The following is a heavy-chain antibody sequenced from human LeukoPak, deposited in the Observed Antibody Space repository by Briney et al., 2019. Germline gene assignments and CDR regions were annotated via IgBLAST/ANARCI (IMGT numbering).Heavy chain of an antibody. CDR3: ARAVGATLGYYYYYMDV. CDR1: GYTFTSYG. CDR2: ISAYNGNT. Sequence: ASVKVSCKASGYTFTSYGISWVRQAPGQGLEWMGWISAYNGNTNYAQKLQGRVTMTTDTSTSTAYMELRSLRSDDTAVYYCARAVGATLGYYYYYMDVWGKGTTVTVSS. D-gene: IGHD1-26*01. J-gene: IGHJ6*03. V-gene: IGHV1-18*01.